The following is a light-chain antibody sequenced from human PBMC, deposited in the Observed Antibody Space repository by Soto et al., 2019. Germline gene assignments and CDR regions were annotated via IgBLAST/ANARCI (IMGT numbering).Light chain of an antibody. CDR3: LQHNTYPRT. J-gene: IGKJ1*01. Sequence: IQMTQSASYLSASVGRRVTITCRASQGITNDLGWYQQKQGKAPKRLIYTASSLQSGVPSRFSGSGSGTEFTLTISGLQTEDFATYYCLQHNTYPRTFGQGTKVDIK. CDR1: QGITND. CDR2: TAS. V-gene: IGKV1-17*01.